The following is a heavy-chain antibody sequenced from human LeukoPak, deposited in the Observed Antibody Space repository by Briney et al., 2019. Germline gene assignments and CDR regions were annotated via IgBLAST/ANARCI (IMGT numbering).Heavy chain of an antibody. CDR3: ARALSVSGGTCYDY. J-gene: IGHJ4*02. CDR1: GYTFTSHG. V-gene: IGHV1-18*01. CDR2: ISASNGNT. D-gene: IGHD2-15*01. Sequence: ASVKVSCTASGYTFTSHGISWVRQAPGQGPEWMGWISASNGNTNYAQKLQGRVTLTTDTSTSTTYMELRSLRSDDTAMYYCARALSVSGGTCYDYWGQGTLVTVSS.